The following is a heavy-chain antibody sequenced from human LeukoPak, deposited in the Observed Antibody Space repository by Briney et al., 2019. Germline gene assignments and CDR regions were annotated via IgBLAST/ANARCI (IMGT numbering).Heavy chain of an antibody. CDR1: GFTLRNFA. Sequence: GGSLRPSCEDSGFTLRNFAVSWVRQAPGKGLEWVSVISVSGGSTHYAASVKGRFTISRDNSKNTVYLQMNSLRAEDTAVYYCAKDSANRLYSYPDFWGQGTLVTVSS. CDR3: AKDSANRLYSYPDF. J-gene: IGHJ4*02. V-gene: IGHV3-23*01. CDR2: ISVSGGST. D-gene: IGHD2-21*01.